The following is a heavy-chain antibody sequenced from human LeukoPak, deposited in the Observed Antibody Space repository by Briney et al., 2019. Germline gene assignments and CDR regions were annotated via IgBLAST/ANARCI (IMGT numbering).Heavy chain of an antibody. CDR3: ARNEYSSSSPFDY. CDR1: GGSISSSSYY. CDR2: IYYSGST. V-gene: IGHV4-39*01. J-gene: IGHJ4*02. Sequence: SETLSLTCTVSGGSISSSSYYWGWIRQPPGKGLEWIGSIYYSGSTYYNPSLKSRVTISVDTSKNQFSLKLSSVTAADTAVYYCARNEYSSSSPFDYWGQGSLVTVSS. D-gene: IGHD6-6*01.